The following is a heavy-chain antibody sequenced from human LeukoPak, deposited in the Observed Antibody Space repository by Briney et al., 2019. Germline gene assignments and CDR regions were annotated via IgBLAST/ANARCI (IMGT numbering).Heavy chain of an antibody. Sequence: PSETLSLTCTVSGGSIRSSSYYWGWIRQPPGKGLEWLGSVSYSGSTYYNPSLKSRVTISVDTSKNQFSLKLSSVTAADTAVYYCARLRECFDPWGQGTLVTVSS. CDR1: GGSIRSSSYY. CDR2: VSYSGST. J-gene: IGHJ5*02. CDR3: ARLRECFDP. V-gene: IGHV4-39*01.